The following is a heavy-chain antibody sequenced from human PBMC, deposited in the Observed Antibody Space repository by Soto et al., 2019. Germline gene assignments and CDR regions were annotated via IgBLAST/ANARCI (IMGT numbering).Heavy chain of an antibody. CDR1: GGSVSSGSCY. Sequence: SETLSLTCTVSGGSVSSGSCYWSWIRQPPGKGLEWIGYIYYSGSTNYNPSLKSRVTISVDTSKNQFSLKLSSVTAADTAVYYCARETYYDFWSGFYIGEYFDYWGQGTLVTVPQ. J-gene: IGHJ4*02. CDR2: IYYSGST. CDR3: ARETYYDFWSGFYIGEYFDY. D-gene: IGHD3-3*01. V-gene: IGHV4-61*01.